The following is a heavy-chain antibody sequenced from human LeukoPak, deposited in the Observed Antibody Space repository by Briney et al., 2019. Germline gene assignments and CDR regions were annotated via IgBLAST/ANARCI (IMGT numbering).Heavy chain of an antibody. V-gene: IGHV3-21*01. D-gene: IGHD5-12*01. Sequence: GGSLRLSCAASGFTFSSYSMNWVRQAPGKGLEWVSSISSSSSYIYYADSVKGRFTISRDNAKNSLYLQMNSLRAEDTAVYYCARDFSGYSGYGLPHPPDYWGQGTLVTVSS. J-gene: IGHJ4*02. CDR1: GFTFSSYS. CDR3: ARDFSGYSGYGLPHPPDY. CDR2: ISSSSSYI.